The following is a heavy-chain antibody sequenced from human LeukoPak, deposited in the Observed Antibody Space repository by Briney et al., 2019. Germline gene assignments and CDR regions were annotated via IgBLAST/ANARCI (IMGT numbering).Heavy chain of an antibody. D-gene: IGHD3-22*01. J-gene: IGHJ4*02. CDR3: ARGNLFYDSSGYPGY. CDR2: SSSSSYI. Sequence: SSSSSYIYYADSVKGRFTISRDNAKNSLYLQMNSLRAEDTAVYYCARGNLFYDSSGYPGYWGQGTLVTVSS. V-gene: IGHV3-21*01.